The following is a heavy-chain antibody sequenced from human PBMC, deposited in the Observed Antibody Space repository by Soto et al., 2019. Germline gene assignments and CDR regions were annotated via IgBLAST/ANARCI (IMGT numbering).Heavy chain of an antibody. V-gene: IGHV3-30*18. CDR2: ISYDGSNK. CDR3: AKDQMRYDYVWGSYRQTPYYYYYGMDV. J-gene: IGHJ6*02. D-gene: IGHD3-16*02. Sequence: GSLRLSCAASGFTFSSYGMHWVRQAPGKGLEWVAVISYDGSNKYYADSVKGRFTISRDNSKNTLYLQMNSLRAEDTAVYYCAKDQMRYDYVWGSYRQTPYYYYYGMDVWGQGTTVTVSS. CDR1: GFTFSSYG.